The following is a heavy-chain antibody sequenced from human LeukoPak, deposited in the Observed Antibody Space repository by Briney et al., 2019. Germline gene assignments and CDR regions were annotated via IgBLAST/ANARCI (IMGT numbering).Heavy chain of an antibody. Sequence: ASVKVSCKASGYTFTCYYMHWVRQAPGQGLEWMGWINPNSGGTNYAQKFQGRVTMTRDTSISTAYMELSRLRSDDTAVYYCARGDSSSWGFDPWGQGTLVTVPS. V-gene: IGHV1-2*02. CDR2: INPNSGGT. J-gene: IGHJ5*02. D-gene: IGHD6-6*01. CDR1: GYTFTCYY. CDR3: ARGDSSSWGFDP.